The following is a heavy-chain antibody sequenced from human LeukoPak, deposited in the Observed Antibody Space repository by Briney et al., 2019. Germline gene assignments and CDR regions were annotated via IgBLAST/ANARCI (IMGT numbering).Heavy chain of an antibody. Sequence: SETLSLTCTVSGGSISSYYWSWIRQPAGKGLEWIGYIFYSGRTNYNPSLKSRVTISVDTSKNWFSLKLSSVTAADTAVYYCTRGPYSVSYYQLDYWGQGTLVTVSS. J-gene: IGHJ4*02. CDR3: TRGPYSVSYYQLDY. CDR1: GGSISSYY. CDR2: IFYSGRT. V-gene: IGHV4-59*08. D-gene: IGHD1-26*01.